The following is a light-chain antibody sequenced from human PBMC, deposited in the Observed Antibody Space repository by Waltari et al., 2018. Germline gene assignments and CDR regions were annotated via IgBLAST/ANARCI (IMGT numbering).Light chain of an antibody. V-gene: IGKV3-20*01. Sequence: IMLTQSPGTLSLSPGERATLSCRASQSISRYLAWYQQKPGQAPRLRIYAASTRATGIPDRFSGSGSGTDFSLTISGLEPEDSAVYYCQHHFRLPATFGQGTKVEIK. J-gene: IGKJ1*01. CDR3: QHHFRLPAT. CDR2: AAS. CDR1: QSISRY.